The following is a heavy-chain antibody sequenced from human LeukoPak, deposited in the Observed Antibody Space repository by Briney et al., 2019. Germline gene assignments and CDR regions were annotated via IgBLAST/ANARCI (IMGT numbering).Heavy chain of an antibody. CDR1: GFTFDDYA. D-gene: IGHD3-10*01. V-gene: IGHV3-9*01. J-gene: IGHJ4*02. Sequence: GGSLRLSCAASGFTFDDYAMHWVRQAPGKGLEWASGVSWNSGSIDYADSVKGRFTISRDNAKSSLYLQMNSLRAEDTALYYCAKDKFGGDQQLVRGYDYWGQGTLVTVSS. CDR2: VSWNSGSI. CDR3: AKDKFGGDQQLVRGYDY.